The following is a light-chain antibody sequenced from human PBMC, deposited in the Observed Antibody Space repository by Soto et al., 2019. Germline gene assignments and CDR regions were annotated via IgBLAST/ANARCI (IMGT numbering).Light chain of an antibody. CDR1: QSVLYSSNNKNY. CDR3: QQYYGAPWT. Sequence: DIVMTQSPDSLAVSLGERATINCKSSQSVLYSSNNKNYLAWYQQKPGQPPQLLIYWASTRESGVPDRFSGSRSGTDFTLTISSLQAEDVAVYYCQQYYGAPWTFGQGTKVEIK. V-gene: IGKV4-1*01. J-gene: IGKJ1*01. CDR2: WAS.